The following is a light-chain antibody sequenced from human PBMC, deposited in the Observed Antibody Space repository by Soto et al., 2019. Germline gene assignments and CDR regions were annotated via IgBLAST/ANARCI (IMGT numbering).Light chain of an antibody. CDR2: EVT. Sequence: QSALTQPASVSGSPGQSITISCTGTISDVGGFDYVSWYQHHPGKAPKLIIYEVTKWPSGISNRFSGSKSGNTASLPISGLQAEDEADYYCTSYTTTSTLVVFGGGTKVTVL. CDR3: TSYTTTSTLVV. CDR1: ISDVGGFDY. V-gene: IGLV2-14*01. J-gene: IGLJ2*01.